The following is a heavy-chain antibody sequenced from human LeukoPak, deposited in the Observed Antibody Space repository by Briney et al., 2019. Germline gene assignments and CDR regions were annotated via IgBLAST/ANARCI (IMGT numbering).Heavy chain of an antibody. Sequence: GGSLRLSCVGSGFTFGSFEMNWVRQAPGKGLEWVSYISSSGSTIYYADSVKGRFTISRDNAKNSLYLQMNSLRAEDTAVYYCAELGITMIGGVWGKGTTVTISS. CDR1: GFTFGSFE. V-gene: IGHV3-48*03. D-gene: IGHD3-10*02. CDR3: AELGITMIGGV. J-gene: IGHJ6*04. CDR2: ISSSGSTI.